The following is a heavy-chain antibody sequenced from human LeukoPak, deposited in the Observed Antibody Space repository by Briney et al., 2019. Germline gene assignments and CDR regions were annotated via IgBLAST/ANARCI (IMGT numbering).Heavy chain of an antibody. CDR2: IKSKTDGGTT. Sequence: PGGSLRLSCAASGFTFSNAWMSWVRQAPGKGLEWVGRIKSKTDGGTTDYAAPVKGRFTISRDDSKNTLYLQMNSLKTEDTAVYYCTTRESRELLRFLEWFTYWGQGTLVTVSS. V-gene: IGHV3-15*01. CDR3: TTRESRELLRFLEWFTY. CDR1: GFTFSNAW. D-gene: IGHD3-3*01. J-gene: IGHJ4*02.